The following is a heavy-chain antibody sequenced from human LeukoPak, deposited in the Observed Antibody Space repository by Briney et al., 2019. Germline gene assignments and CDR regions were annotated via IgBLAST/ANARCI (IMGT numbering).Heavy chain of an antibody. CDR2: IYYSGST. CDR3: ARGKLGMEAFDI. V-gene: IGHV4-59*01. D-gene: IGHD7-27*01. J-gene: IGHJ3*02. CDR1: GGSISSYY. Sequence: SETLSLTCTVSGGSISSYYWSWIRQPPGKGLEWIGYIYYSGSTNYNPSLKSRVTISVDTSKNQFSLKLSSVTASDTAVYYCARGKLGMEAFDIWGQGTMVTVSS.